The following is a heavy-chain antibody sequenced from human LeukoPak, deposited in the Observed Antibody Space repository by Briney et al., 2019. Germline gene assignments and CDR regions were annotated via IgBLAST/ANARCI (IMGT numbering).Heavy chain of an antibody. CDR2: ISSSSSYI. D-gene: IGHD3-22*01. V-gene: IGHV3-21*04. J-gene: IGHJ4*02. CDR1: GFTFSSYS. CDR3: AKDIRDNYYDSSGYYVFDY. Sequence: GGSLRLSCAASGFTFSSYSMNWVRQAPGKGLEWVSSISSSSSYIYYADSVKGRFTISRDNAKNSLYLQMNSLRAEDTAVYYCAKDIRDNYYDSSGYYVFDYWGQGTLVTVSS.